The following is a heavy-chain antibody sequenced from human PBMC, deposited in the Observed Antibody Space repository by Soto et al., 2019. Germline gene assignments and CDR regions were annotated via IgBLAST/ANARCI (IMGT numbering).Heavy chain of an antibody. CDR3: ARGENDYSNYFPLIYYYGMDV. CDR1: GFTFSSYW. D-gene: IGHD4-4*01. CDR2: INSDGSST. Sequence: GGSLRLSCAASGFTFSSYWMHWVRQAPGKGLVWVSRINSDGSSTSYADSVKGRFTISRDNAKNTLYLQMNSLRAEDTAVYYCARGENDYSNYFPLIYYYGMDVWGQGTTVTVSS. J-gene: IGHJ6*02. V-gene: IGHV3-74*01.